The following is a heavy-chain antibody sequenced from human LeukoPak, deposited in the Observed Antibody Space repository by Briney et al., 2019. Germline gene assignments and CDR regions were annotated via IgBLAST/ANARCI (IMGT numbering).Heavy chain of an antibody. CDR1: GYIFTDYY. D-gene: IGHD1-26*01. V-gene: IGHV1-2*02. J-gene: IGHJ6*02. Sequence: ASVKVSCKASGYIFTDYYMHWVRQAPGQGPEWMGWINPNSGGTVFAQKFQGRVTMTRDTSISTAYMELSRLRSDDTAVYYCARDLRSGTDGNYAMDVWGQGTTVTVSS. CDR3: ARDLRSGTDGNYAMDV. CDR2: INPNSGGT.